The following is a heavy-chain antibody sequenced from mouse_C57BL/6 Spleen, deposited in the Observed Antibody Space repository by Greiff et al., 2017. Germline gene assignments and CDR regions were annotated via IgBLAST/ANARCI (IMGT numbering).Heavy chain of an antibody. J-gene: IGHJ1*03. Sequence: EVQLQQSGAELVKPGASVKLSCTASGFNIKDYYMHWVKQRTEQGLEWIGRIDPEDGETKYAPKVQGKATITANTSSNTAFLQLSSQTSKDTAVYYCARVRDWYFGVWGTGTSVTGSS. CDR3: ARVRDWYFGV. CDR1: GFNIKDYY. CDR2: IDPEDGET. V-gene: IGHV14-2*01.